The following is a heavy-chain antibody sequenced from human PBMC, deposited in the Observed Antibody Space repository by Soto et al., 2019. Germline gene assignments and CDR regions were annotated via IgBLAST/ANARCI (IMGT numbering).Heavy chain of an antibody. CDR3: ARETLWFGELLSDWFDP. D-gene: IGHD3-10*01. V-gene: IGHV1-3*01. CDR2: INAGNGNT. J-gene: IGHJ5*02. CDR1: GYTFTSYA. Sequence: ASVKVSCKASGYTFTSYAMHWVRQAPGQRLEWMGWINAGNGNTKYSQKFQGRVTITRDTSASTAYMELSSLRSEDTAVYYCARETLWFGELLSDWFDPWGQGTLVTVSS.